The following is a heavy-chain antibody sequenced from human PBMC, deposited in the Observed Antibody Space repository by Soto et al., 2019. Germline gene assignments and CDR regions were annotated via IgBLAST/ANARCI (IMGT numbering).Heavy chain of an antibody. D-gene: IGHD2-21*02. J-gene: IGHJ5*02. CDR2: INHSGST. V-gene: IGHV4-34*01. CDR1: GGSFSGYY. Sequence: SETLSLTCAVYGGSFSGYYWSWIRQPPGKGLEWIGEINHSGSTNYNPSLKSRVTISVDTSKNQFSLKLSSVTAADTAVYYCARYDGGNSLGGNWFDPWGQGTLVTVSS. CDR3: ARYDGGNSLGGNWFDP.